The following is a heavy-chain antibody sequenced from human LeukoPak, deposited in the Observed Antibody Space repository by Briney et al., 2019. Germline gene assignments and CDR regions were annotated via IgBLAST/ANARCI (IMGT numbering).Heavy chain of an antibody. D-gene: IGHD1-26*01. V-gene: IGHV3-43D*03. CDR2: ISWDGGNT. J-gene: IGHJ6*03. CDR3: AKDARENYYYYMDV. Sequence: PGGSLRLSCAASGFSFDDYAMNWVRQAPGKGLEWVSLISWDGGNTYYADSVKGRFTISRDNSKNSLYLQMNSLRVEDTALYYCAKDARENYYYYMDVWGKGTTVTVSS. CDR1: GFSFDDYA.